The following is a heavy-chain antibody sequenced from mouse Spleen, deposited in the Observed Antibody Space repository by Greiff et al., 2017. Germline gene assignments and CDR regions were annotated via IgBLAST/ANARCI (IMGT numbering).Heavy chain of an antibody. D-gene: IGHD1-1*01. Sequence: DVKLQESGPELVKPGASVKMSCKASGYTFTDYNMHWVKQSHGKSLEWIGYINPNNGGTSYNQKFKGKATLTVNKSSSTAYMELRSLTSEDSAVYYCARADYYGSSPSYAMDYWGQGTSVTVSS. J-gene: IGHJ4*01. CDR2: INPNNGGT. CDR1: GYTFTDYN. V-gene: IGHV1-22*01. CDR3: ARADYYGSSPSYAMDY.